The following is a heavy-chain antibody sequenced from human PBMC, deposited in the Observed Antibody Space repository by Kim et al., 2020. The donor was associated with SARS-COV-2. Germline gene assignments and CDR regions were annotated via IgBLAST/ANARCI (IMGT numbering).Heavy chain of an antibody. CDR3: ARGGYYFDY. Sequence: GSTYYNPSLKSRVTISVDTSKNQFSLKLSSVTAADTAVYYCARGGYYFDYWGQGTLVTVSS. J-gene: IGHJ4*02. D-gene: IGHD3-22*01. V-gene: IGHV4-31*02. CDR2: GST.